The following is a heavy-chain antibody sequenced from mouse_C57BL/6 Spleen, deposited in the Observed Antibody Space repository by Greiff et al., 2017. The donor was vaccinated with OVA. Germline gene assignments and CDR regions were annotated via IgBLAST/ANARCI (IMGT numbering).Heavy chain of an antibody. Sequence: DVQLVESGGDLVKPGGSLKLSCAASGFTFSSYGMSWVRQTPDKRLEWVATISSGGSYTYYPDSVKGRFTISRDNAKNTLYLQMSSLKSEDTAMYYCARLGGPFDYWGQGTTLTVSS. CDR3: ARLGGPFDY. CDR1: GFTFSSYG. D-gene: IGHD1-1*02. J-gene: IGHJ2*01. V-gene: IGHV5-6*01. CDR2: ISSGGSYT.